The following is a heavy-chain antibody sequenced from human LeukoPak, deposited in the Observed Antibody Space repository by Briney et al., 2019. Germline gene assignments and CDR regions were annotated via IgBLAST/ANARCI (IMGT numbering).Heavy chain of an antibody. V-gene: IGHV3-23*01. D-gene: IGHD6-19*01. CDR1: GFTFSSYV. CDR3: AKSYSSGWSFDY. J-gene: IGHJ4*02. CDR2: ISGSGGST. Sequence: GGSLRLSCAASGFTFSSYVMTWVRQAPGKGLEWVSGISGSGGSTYHADSVKGRFTISRDNSKNTLYLQMNSLRAEDTAVYYCAKSYSSGWSFDYWGQGTLVTVSS.